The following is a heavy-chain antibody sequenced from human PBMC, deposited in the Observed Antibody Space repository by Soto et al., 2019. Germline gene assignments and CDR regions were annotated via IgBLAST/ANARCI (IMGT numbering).Heavy chain of an antibody. Sequence: LSLTCTVSGGSISSYYWSWIRQPPGKGLEWIGYIYNSGSTNYNPSLKSRVTISVDTSKNQFSLKLSSVTAADTAVYYCARGYSDSSGYNYWGQGTLVTVSS. V-gene: IGHV4-59*01. CDR1: GGSISSYY. CDR3: ARGYSDSSGYNY. D-gene: IGHD3-22*01. CDR2: IYNSGST. J-gene: IGHJ4*02.